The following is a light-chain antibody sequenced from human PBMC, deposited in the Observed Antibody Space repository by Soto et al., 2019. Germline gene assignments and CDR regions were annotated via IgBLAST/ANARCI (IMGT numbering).Light chain of an antibody. CDR1: QSISSY. Sequence: DIQMTQSPSSLSASVRYRVTITCRSSQSISSYLNWYQQKPGKAPKLLIYAASSLQSGVPSRFSGSGSGTDFTLTISSLQPEDFATYYCQQSYRTPPITFGQGTRLEIK. CDR3: QQSYRTPPIT. J-gene: IGKJ5*01. V-gene: IGKV1-39*01. CDR2: AAS.